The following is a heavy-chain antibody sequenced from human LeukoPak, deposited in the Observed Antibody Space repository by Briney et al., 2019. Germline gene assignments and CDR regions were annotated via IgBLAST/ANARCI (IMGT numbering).Heavy chain of an antibody. CDR3: ITETPGVVF. Sequence: GGSLRLSCAASGFTFSVAWMNWVRQAPGKGLEWVGRIKSNTDGGATDYAAPVKDRFTISRNDSEKTLYLQMNRLKTEDTAVYYCITETPGVVFWGQGTLVTVSS. V-gene: IGHV3-15*01. D-gene: IGHD7-27*01. CDR2: IKSNTDGGAT. CDR1: GFTFSVAW. J-gene: IGHJ4*02.